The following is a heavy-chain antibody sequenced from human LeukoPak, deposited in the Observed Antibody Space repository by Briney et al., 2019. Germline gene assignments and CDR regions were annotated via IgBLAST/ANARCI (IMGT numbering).Heavy chain of an antibody. CDR3: ARDVIMVRGVITGWFDP. CDR2: ISAYNGNT. Sequence: ASVKVSCKASGYTFTSYGISWVRQAPGQGLEWMGWISAYNGNTNYAQKLQGRVTMTTDTSTSTAYMELRSLRSDDTAVYYCARDVIMVRGVITGWFDPWGQGTLVTVSS. V-gene: IGHV1-18*01. J-gene: IGHJ5*02. CDR1: GYTFTSYG. D-gene: IGHD3-10*01.